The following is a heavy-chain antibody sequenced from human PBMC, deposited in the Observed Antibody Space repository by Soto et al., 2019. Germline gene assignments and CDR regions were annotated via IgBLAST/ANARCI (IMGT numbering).Heavy chain of an antibody. CDR3: ARDLGLAVVAAVIKYYGMDV. D-gene: IGHD2-2*02. V-gene: IGHV4-38-2*01. J-gene: IGHJ6*02. CDR1: GYSISSGYY. CDR2: VYHSGIT. Sequence: PSETLSLTCDASGYSISSGYYWGWIRQPPGKGLEWIGSVYHSGITYYNPSLRSRVTISADTSKNQFSLSLRSVTAADTAVYYCARDLGLAVVAAVIKYYGMDVWGQGTTVTVSS.